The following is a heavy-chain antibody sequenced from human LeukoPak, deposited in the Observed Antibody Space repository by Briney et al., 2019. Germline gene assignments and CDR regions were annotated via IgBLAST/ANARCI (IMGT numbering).Heavy chain of an antibody. V-gene: IGHV4-4*07. D-gene: IGHD2-2*02. CDR2: IYTSGST. J-gene: IGHJ5*02. CDR3: ARDDPGSAAIGNWFDP. Sequence: SETLSLTCTVSGGSISSCYWSWIRQPAGKGVEWIGRIYTSGSTNYNPSLKSRVTMSVDTSKNQFSLKLSSVTAADTAVYYCARDDPGSAAIGNWFDPWGQGTLVTVSS. CDR1: GGSISSCY.